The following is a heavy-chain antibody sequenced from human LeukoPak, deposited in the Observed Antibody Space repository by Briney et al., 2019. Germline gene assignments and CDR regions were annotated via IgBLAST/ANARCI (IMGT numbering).Heavy chain of an antibody. CDR3: AREYCGGDCYSFGY. CDR2: IYYSGST. V-gene: IGHV4-31*03. J-gene: IGHJ4*02. Sequence: PSETLSLTCTVSGGSISSGGYYWSWIRPHPGKGLEWIGYIYYSGSTYYNPSLKSRVTISVDTSKNQFSLKLSSVTAADTAVYYCAREYCGGDCYSFGYWGQGTLVTVSS. CDR1: GGSISSGGYY. D-gene: IGHD2-21*02.